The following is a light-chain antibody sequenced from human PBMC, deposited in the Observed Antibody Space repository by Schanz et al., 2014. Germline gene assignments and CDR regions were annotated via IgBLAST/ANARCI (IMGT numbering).Light chain of an antibody. CDR3: SSYASSRTVI. J-gene: IGLJ2*01. V-gene: IGLV2-8*01. Sequence: QSALTQPPSASGSPGQSVTISCTGTSSDVGGYNYVSWYQQHPGKAPKLMIYEVNKRPSGVPDRFSGSKSGNTASLTVSGLQAEDEADYYCSSYASSRTVIFGGGTKLTVL. CDR2: EVN. CDR1: SSDVGGYNY.